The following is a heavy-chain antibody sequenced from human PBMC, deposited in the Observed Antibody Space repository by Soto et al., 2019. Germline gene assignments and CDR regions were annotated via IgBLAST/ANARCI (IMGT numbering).Heavy chain of an antibody. J-gene: IGHJ4*02. CDR1: GGTFSSYA. D-gene: IGHD5-12*01. V-gene: IGHV1-69*13. CDR2: IIPIFGTA. CDR3: ASSSGYDYPLSPYFDY. Sequence: SVKVSCKASGGTFSSYAISWVRQAPGQGLEWMGGIIPIFGTANYAQKFQGRVTITADESTSTAYMELSSLRSEDTAVYYCASSSGYDYPLSPYFDYWGPGTLVTVSS.